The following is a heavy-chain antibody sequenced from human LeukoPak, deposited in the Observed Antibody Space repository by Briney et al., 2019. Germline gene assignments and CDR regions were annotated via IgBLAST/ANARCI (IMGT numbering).Heavy chain of an antibody. V-gene: IGHV4-59*01. Sequence: SETLSLTCTVSGGSISGSYWSWIRQPPGKGLEWIAYMYNSGSTNYNPSLKRRVTISIDTSKNQFSLKLNSLTAADTAIYYCARGIESYGDYGYWGQGILVTVSS. D-gene: IGHD4-17*01. CDR2: MYNSGST. J-gene: IGHJ4*02. CDR1: GGSISGSY. CDR3: ARGIESYGDYGY.